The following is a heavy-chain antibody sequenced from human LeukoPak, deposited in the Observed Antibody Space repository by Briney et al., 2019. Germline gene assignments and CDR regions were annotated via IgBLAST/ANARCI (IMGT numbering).Heavy chain of an antibody. V-gene: IGHV4-31*03. CDR3: ARALDLGYCSGGSCYQNWFDP. CDR1: GGSISSGGYY. CDR2: IYYSGST. Sequence: SETLSLTCTVSGGSISSGGYYWSWIRQHPGKGLEWIGYIYYSGSTYYNPSLKSRVTISVDTSKNQSSLKLSSVPAADTAVYYCARALDLGYCSGGSCYQNWFDPWGQGTLVTVSS. J-gene: IGHJ5*02. D-gene: IGHD2-15*01.